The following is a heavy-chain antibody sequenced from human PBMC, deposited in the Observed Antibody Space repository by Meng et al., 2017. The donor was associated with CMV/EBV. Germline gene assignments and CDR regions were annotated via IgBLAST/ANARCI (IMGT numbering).Heavy chain of an antibody. CDR3: ARKIVDDAFDI. D-gene: IGHD2/OR15-2a*01. Sequence: GESLKISCAASGFTFSSYGMHWVRQAPGKGLEWVAVIWYDGSNKYYADSVKGRFTISRDNSKNTLYLQMNSLRAEDTAVYYCARKIVDDAFDIWGQGTMVTVSS. V-gene: IGHV3-33*01. CDR1: GFTFSSYG. CDR2: IWYDGSNK. J-gene: IGHJ3*02.